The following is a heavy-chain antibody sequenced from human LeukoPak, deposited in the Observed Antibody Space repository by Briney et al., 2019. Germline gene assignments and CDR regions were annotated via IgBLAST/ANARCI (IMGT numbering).Heavy chain of an antibody. D-gene: IGHD3-22*01. CDR1: GGSISSSSYY. V-gene: IGHV4-39*01. CDR3: ARHSYYYDSSGYSYYYYMDV. CDR2: IYYSGST. Sequence: PSETLSLTCTVSGGSISSSSYYWGWIRQPPGKGLEWIGSIYYSGSTYYNPSLKSRVTISVDTSKNQFSPKLSSVTAADTAVYYCARHSYYYDSSGYSYYYYMDVWGKGTTVTISS. J-gene: IGHJ6*03.